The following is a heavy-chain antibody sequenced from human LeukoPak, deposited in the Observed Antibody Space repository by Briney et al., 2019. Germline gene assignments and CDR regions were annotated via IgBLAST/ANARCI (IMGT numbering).Heavy chain of an antibody. CDR1: GYSFSDYY. CDR2: IDPEDGET. Sequence: GASVKVSCKPSGYSFSDYYIHWVQQAPGKGLEWMGRIDPEDGETIYGEKFQGRLTITADMSTETSYMELSSLTSENTAVYFCARDGHCSDDLCYYFEYWGQGTLVTVSA. D-gene: IGHD3/OR15-3a*01. V-gene: IGHV1-69-2*01. J-gene: IGHJ4*02. CDR3: ARDGHCSDDLCYYFEY.